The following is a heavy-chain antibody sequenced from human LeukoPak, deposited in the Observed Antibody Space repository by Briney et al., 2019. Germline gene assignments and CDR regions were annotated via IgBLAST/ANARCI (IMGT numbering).Heavy chain of an antibody. Sequence: KPSETLSLTCIVSGXSISSYYWSWIRQPPGKGLEWIGYIYYTGSTNYNPSLKSRVTISVDTFKNRLSLKLRSVTAADTAVYYCARQDSGTYLNPLDIWGQGTVVTVSS. J-gene: IGHJ3*02. CDR1: GXSISSYY. V-gene: IGHV4-59*08. CDR2: IYYTGST. CDR3: ARQDSGTYLNPLDI. D-gene: IGHD1-26*01.